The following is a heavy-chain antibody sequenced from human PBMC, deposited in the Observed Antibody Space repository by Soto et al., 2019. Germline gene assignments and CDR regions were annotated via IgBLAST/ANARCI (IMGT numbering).Heavy chain of an antibody. CDR1: AGSITTSY. V-gene: IGHV4-59*01. CDR2: ISYRRST. J-gene: IGHJ5*02. D-gene: IGHD3-22*01. Sequence: PSETLSLTCTVSAGSITTSYWSWIRQPLGKALEWIGYISYRRSTNYNPSLKSRLTISIDTSKSQISLKLTSMTTADTAVYYCASSGIVGREVNTWFDPWGQGTLVTVSS. CDR3: ASSGIVGREVNTWFDP.